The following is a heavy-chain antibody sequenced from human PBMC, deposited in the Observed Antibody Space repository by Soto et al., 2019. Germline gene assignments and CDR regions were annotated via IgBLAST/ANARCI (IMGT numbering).Heavy chain of an antibody. CDR2: ISAYNGNT. CDR1: GYIFTSYG. J-gene: IGHJ6*01. CDR3: AIDSRFTGYSSIWSKGSSSYCYVMYF. D-gene: IGHD6-13*01. V-gene: IGHV1-18*01. Sequence: ASVKVSCKASGYIFTSYGISWVRQAPGQGLEWMGWISAYNGNTNYAQKLQGRVTMTTDTSTSTAYMELRSLRSDDTAVYYCAIDSRFTGYSSIWSKGSSSYCYVMYFWGQGSTVTASS.